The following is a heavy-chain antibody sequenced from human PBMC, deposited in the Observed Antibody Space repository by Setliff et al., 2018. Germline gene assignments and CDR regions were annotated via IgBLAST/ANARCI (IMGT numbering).Heavy chain of an antibody. D-gene: IGHD3-3*01. Sequence: SETLSLTCTVSGGSITSGRYYWGWIRQPPGQGLEWIASIHYSENTYYNPSLKTRVTISVDTSKNQFSLKLTSVTAADTAVYYCARAPQYSNFWYALSWFDPWGQGTLVTVSS. CDR1: GGSITSGRYY. J-gene: IGHJ5*02. CDR3: ARAPQYSNFWYALSWFDP. CDR2: IHYSENT. V-gene: IGHV4-39*01.